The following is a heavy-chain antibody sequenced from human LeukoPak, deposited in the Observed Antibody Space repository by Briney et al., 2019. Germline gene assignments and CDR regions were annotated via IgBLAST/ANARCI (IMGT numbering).Heavy chain of an antibody. D-gene: IGHD2-2*01. V-gene: IGHV4-30-4*01. Sequence: SETLSLTCTVSGGSISSGDYYWRWIRQPPGKGLEWIGYIYYSGSTYYNPSLKSRVTISVDTSKNQFSLKLSSVTAADTAVYYCAREGYCSSTSCWFLWGQGTLVTVSS. CDR3: AREGYCSSTSCWFL. CDR2: IYYSGST. J-gene: IGHJ4*02. CDR1: GGSISSGDYY.